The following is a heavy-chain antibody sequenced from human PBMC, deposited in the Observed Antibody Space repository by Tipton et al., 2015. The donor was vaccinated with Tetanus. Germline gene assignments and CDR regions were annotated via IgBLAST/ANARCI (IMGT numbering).Heavy chain of an antibody. V-gene: IGHV4-59*08. CDR3: ARAAGFLGLTHDF. D-gene: IGHD2/OR15-2a*01. CDR1: GGSMSNNY. J-gene: IGHJ4*02. Sequence: TLSLTCTVSGGSMSNNYWSWIRQPPGKGLEWIAYISHSGSTNYSPSLKSRVAISMDRSNTQFSLRLDSLTAADTAVYYCARAAGFLGLTHDFWGRGTLVSVSS. CDR2: ISHSGST.